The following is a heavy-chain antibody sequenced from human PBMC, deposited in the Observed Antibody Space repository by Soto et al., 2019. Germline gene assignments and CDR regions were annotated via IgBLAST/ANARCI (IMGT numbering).Heavy chain of an antibody. J-gene: IGHJ4*02. CDR1: GFTFSNYA. CDR3: AKTDGYPYYLDY. CDR2: ISGSGGST. Sequence: GGSLRLSCAASGFTFSNYAMSCVRQAPGKGLECVSTISGSGGSTYYADSVKGRFTISRDNSKNTLYLQMNSLRAEDTAVYYCAKTDGYPYYLDYWGQGALVTVSS. V-gene: IGHV3-23*01. D-gene: IGHD6-13*01.